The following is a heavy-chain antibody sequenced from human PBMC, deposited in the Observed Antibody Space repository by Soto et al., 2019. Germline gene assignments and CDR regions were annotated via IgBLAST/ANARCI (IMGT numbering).Heavy chain of an antibody. Sequence: SETLSLTCTVSGGSMNNNYWNWIRQTPWKGLEWIGYIYPSGYSKYNPSLKSRVTLSVDTSKNQFSLKLTSVTAADTAIYYCARDIAGLSGYGMDVWSQGTTVTVSS. V-gene: IGHV4-59*12. CDR1: GGSMNNNY. CDR2: IYPSGYS. J-gene: IGHJ6*02. D-gene: IGHD1-26*01. CDR3: ARDIAGLSGYGMDV.